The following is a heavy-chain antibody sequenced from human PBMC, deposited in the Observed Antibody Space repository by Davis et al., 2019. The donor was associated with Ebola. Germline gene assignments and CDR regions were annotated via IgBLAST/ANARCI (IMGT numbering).Heavy chain of an antibody. CDR3: ARVHRGSGYYYYYYMDV. J-gene: IGHJ6*03. D-gene: IGHD3-10*01. CDR1: GFTFSSYS. Sequence: PGGSLRLSCAASGFTFSSYSMNWVRQAPGKGLEWVSSISSSSSYIYYADSVKGRFTISRDNAKNSLYLQMNSLRAEDTAVYYCARVHRGSGYYYYYYMDVWGKGTTVTVSS. CDR2: ISSSSSYI. V-gene: IGHV3-21*01.